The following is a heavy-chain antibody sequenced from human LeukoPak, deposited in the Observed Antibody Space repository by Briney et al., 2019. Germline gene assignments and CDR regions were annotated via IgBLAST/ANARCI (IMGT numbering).Heavy chain of an antibody. V-gene: IGHV4-34*01. Sequence: SETLSLTCAVYGGSFSGYYWSWIRQPPGKGLEWIGRVSSSGSTNYNPSLNSRVTISLDTSKNQFSLNLNSVTAADTAVYFCARGSLTVDPWGQGTLVTVSS. J-gene: IGHJ5*02. CDR1: GGSFSGYY. CDR2: VSSSGST. CDR3: ARGSLTVDP.